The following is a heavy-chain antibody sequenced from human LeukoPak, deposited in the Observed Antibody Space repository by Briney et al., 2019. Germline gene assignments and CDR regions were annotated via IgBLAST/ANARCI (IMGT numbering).Heavy chain of an antibody. D-gene: IGHD1-26*01. J-gene: IGHJ4*02. CDR2: INPNSGDT. CDR3: ARDAWLVGTTNLYYFDY. V-gene: IGHV1-2*02. CDR1: EYTFTDYY. Sequence: ASVKVSSKASEYTFTDYYMHWVRQAPGQGLEWMGWINPNSGDTNYAQKFQGRVTMTRDPSISTAYMALTRLRSDDTAVYYCARDAWLVGTTNLYYFDYWGQGTLVTVSS.